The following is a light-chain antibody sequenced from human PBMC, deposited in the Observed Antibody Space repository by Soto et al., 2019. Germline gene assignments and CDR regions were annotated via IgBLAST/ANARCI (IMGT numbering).Light chain of an antibody. CDR1: SSNIGSNT. Sequence: QSVLTQAPSASGTPGQRVTISCSGSSSNIGSNTVSWYQQVPGTAPKVLIYSNVQRPSGVPDRFSGSNSGTSASLAIGGLQSEDEADYYCAAWDGSLNGWVFGGGTKLTVL. CDR3: AAWDGSLNGWV. CDR2: SNV. V-gene: IGLV1-44*01. J-gene: IGLJ3*02.